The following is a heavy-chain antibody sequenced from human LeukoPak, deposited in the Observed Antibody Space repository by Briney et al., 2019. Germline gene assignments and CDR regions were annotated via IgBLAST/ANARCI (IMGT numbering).Heavy chain of an antibody. CDR1: GFTFSRYR. Sequence: PGGSLRLSCAGSGFTFSRYRISWVRQAPGKGLEWVASIKQDVGDEHYGDSVKGRFIISRDNGKNSLFLQMNSLRAEDTAVYYCAREGDGFDIWGQGTMVTVYS. V-gene: IGHV3-7*01. CDR2: IKQDVGDE. J-gene: IGHJ3*02. CDR3: AREGDGFDI.